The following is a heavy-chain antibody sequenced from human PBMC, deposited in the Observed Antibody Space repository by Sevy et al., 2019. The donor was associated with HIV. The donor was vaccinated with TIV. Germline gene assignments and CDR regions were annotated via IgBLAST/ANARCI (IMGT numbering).Heavy chain of an antibody. Sequence: GGSLRLSCAASGFTFSSNGMHWVRQAPGKGLEWVAVITAYGNDKYYADTVKGRFTISSDNAKNTLYLEMNSLRPEDTAVYYCAKESGDTVNWQAGDSWGQGTLVTVSS. CDR1: GFTFSSNG. CDR3: AKESGDTVNWQAGDS. CDR2: ITAYGNDK. V-gene: IGHV3-30*18. J-gene: IGHJ4*02. D-gene: IGHD2-2*02.